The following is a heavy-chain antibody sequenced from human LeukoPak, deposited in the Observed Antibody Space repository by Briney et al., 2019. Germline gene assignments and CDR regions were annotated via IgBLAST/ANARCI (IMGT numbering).Heavy chain of an antibody. CDR1: GFTFSTYP. J-gene: IGHJ4*02. Sequence: GGSLRLSCSASGFTFSTYPMHWVRQAPGKGLEYVSSISPNGGTTYYADSVKGRFTISRDNSKNTLSLQMSSLRAEDTAVYYCVKGYDANWAHFDYWGQGSLVTVSS. V-gene: IGHV3-64D*06. CDR2: ISPNGGTT. D-gene: IGHD7-27*01. CDR3: VKGYDANWAHFDY.